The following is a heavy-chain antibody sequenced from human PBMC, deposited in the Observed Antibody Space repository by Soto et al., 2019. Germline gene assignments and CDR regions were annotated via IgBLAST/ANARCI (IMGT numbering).Heavy chain of an antibody. Sequence: ASVKVSCKASGGTFSSYAISWVRQAPGQGLEWMGGIIPIFGTANYAQKFQGRVTITADESTSTAYMELSSLRSEDTAVYYCARALEWLSTYVGRGEYNWFDPWGQGTLVTVSS. D-gene: IGHD3-3*01. V-gene: IGHV1-69*13. CDR1: GGTFSSYA. J-gene: IGHJ5*02. CDR2: IIPIFGTA. CDR3: ARALEWLSTYVGRGEYNWFDP.